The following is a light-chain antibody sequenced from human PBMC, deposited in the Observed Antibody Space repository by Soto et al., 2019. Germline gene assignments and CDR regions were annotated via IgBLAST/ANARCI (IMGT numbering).Light chain of an antibody. Sequence: DIHMDQSPSSLSASVGDRVTVTCRASQSISSYLNWYQQKPGKAPKLLIYGASSLQSGVPSRFRGSGSGTEFTLTIGRLQPEDFATYYCQQSYATPYTFGQGTKLEIE. CDR3: QQSYATPYT. CDR1: QSISSY. CDR2: GAS. J-gene: IGKJ2*01. V-gene: IGKV1-39*01.